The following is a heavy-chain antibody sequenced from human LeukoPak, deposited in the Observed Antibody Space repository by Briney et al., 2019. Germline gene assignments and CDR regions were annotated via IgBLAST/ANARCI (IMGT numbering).Heavy chain of an antibody. CDR2: IKQDGSEK. Sequence: GGSLRLSCAASGFTFSSYWMSWVRQAPGKGLEWVANIKQDGSEKYCVDSVKGRFTISRDNAKNSLYLQMNSLRAEDTAVYYCARDRGGTPLYYYYYYMDVWGKGTTVTVSS. D-gene: IGHD1-1*01. CDR3: ARDRGGTPLYYYYYYMDV. CDR1: GFTFSSYW. J-gene: IGHJ6*03. V-gene: IGHV3-7*01.